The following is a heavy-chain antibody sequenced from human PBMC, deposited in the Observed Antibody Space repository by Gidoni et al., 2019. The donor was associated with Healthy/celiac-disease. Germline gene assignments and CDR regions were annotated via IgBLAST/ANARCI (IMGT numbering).Heavy chain of an antibody. Sequence: QVQLVESGGGVVQPGRSLSLSCAASGFTFSSHSCPWVRTAPGKGLEWVAVISYDGSNKYYADSVKGRFTISRDNSKNTLYLQMNSLRAEDTAVYYCAREVVTIVVVPAATNWFDPWGQGTLVTVSS. CDR3: AREVVTIVVVPAATNWFDP. CDR2: ISYDGSNK. J-gene: IGHJ5*02. D-gene: IGHD2-2*01. V-gene: IGHV3-30-3*01. CDR1: GFTFSSHS.